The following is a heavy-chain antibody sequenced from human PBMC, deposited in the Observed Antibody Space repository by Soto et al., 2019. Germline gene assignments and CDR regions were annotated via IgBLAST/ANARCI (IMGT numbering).Heavy chain of an antibody. V-gene: IGHV3-23*01. CDR3: AKDQCESWGYCSSTSCYNMCRYFQH. CDR2: ISGSGGST. D-gene: IGHD2-2*02. CDR1: GFTFSSYA. J-gene: IGHJ1*01. Sequence: GGSLRLSCAASGFTFSSYAMSWVRQAPGKGLEWVSAISGSGGSTYYADSVKGRFTISRDNSKNTLYLQMNSLRAEDTAVYYCAKDQCESWGYCSSTSCYNMCRYFQHWGQGTLVTVSS.